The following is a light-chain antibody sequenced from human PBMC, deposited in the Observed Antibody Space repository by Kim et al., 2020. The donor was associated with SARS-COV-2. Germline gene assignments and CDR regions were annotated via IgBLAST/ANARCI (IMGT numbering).Light chain of an antibody. Sequence: SYELTQRPSVSVAPGKTARITCGGNNIGSKSVHWYQQKPGQAPVLVIYYDSDRPSGIPERFSGSNSGNTATLTISRVEAGDEADYYCQVWDSSSDHPRWVFGGGTQLTVL. V-gene: IGLV3-21*04. CDR3: QVWDSSSDHPRWV. CDR2: YDS. J-gene: IGLJ3*02. CDR1: NIGSKS.